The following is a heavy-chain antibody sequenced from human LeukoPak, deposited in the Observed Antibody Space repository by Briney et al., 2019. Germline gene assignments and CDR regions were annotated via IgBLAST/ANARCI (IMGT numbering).Heavy chain of an antibody. D-gene: IGHD6-19*01. CDR3: AKEQNSGWRDFDY. CDR2: ISYDGSEK. J-gene: IGHJ4*02. Sequence: GGSLRLSCAASGFTFSTYGMHWVRQAPGRGLEWVAVISYDGSEKYYPDSVKGRFTISRDNSRNTVFLQMNSLRAEDTAVYCCAKEQNSGWRDFDYWGQGTLVTVSS. CDR1: GFTFSTYG. V-gene: IGHV3-30*18.